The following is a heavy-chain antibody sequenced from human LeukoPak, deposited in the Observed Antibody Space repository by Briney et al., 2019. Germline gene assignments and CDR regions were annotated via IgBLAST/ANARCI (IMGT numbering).Heavy chain of an antibody. CDR1: GFTFSGSA. CDR2: IRSKANSYAT. D-gene: IGHD3-22*01. V-gene: IGHV3-73*01. Sequence: GGSLRLSCAASGFTFSGSAMHWVRQASGKGLEWVGRIRSKANSYATAYAASVEGRFTISRDDSKNTEYLQMNSLKTEDTAVYYCTRPPLYDSSGYYYVDGWFDPWGQGTLVTVSS. J-gene: IGHJ5*02. CDR3: TRPPLYDSSGYYYVDGWFDP.